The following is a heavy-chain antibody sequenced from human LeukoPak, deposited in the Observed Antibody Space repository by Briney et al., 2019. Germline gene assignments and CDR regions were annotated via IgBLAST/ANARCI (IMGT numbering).Heavy chain of an antibody. V-gene: IGHV3-23*01. Sequence: HPGGSPRLSCAASGFTFSSYAMSWVRQAPGKGLEWVSAISGSGGSTYYADSVKGRFTISRDNSKNTLYLQMNSLRAEDTAVYYCANGESDLGYFDYWGQGTLVTVSS. J-gene: IGHJ4*02. D-gene: IGHD3-10*01. CDR3: ANGESDLGYFDY. CDR2: ISGSGGST. CDR1: GFTFSSYA.